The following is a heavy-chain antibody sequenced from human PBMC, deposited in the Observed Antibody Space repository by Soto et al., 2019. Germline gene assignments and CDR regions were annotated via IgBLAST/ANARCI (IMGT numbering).Heavy chain of an antibody. Sequence: GASVKVSCKASGGTFSSYAISWVRQAPGQGLEWMGGIIPIFGTANYAQKFQGRVTITADESTSTAYMELSSLRSEDTAVYYCARGDLAYCGGDCYSGTNWFDPWGQGTLVTVSS. CDR3: ARGDLAYCGGDCYSGTNWFDP. CDR2: IIPIFGTA. V-gene: IGHV1-69*13. J-gene: IGHJ5*02. CDR1: GGTFSSYA. D-gene: IGHD2-21*02.